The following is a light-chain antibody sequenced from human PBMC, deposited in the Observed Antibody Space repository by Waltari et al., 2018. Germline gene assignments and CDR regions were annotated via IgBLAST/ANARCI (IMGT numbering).Light chain of an antibody. CDR2: DAS. CDR3: QQRSHWPSRLT. Sequence: EIVLTQSPATLSLSPGERATLSCRASQSISIFLAWYQQKAGQAPRLLIYDASNRATGIPARFSGSGSGTDFTLTITSLGPDDSAVYYCQQRSHWPSRLTFGPGTTVDIK. V-gene: IGKV3-11*01. J-gene: IGKJ3*01. CDR1: QSISIF.